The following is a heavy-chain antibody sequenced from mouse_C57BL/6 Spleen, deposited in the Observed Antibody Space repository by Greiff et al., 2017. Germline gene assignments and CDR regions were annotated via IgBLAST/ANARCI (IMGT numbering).Heavy chain of an antibody. J-gene: IGHJ2*01. V-gene: IGHV3-6*01. Sequence: EVQRVESGPGLVKPSQSLSLTCSVTGYSITSGYYWNWIRQFPGNKLEWMGYISYDGSNNYNPSLKNRISITRDTSKNQFFLKLNSVTTEDTATYYCARVFITTVVATEDLYCFDYWGQGTTLTVSS. CDR1: GYSITSGYY. CDR2: ISYDGSN. D-gene: IGHD1-1*01. CDR3: ARVFITTVVATEDLYCFDY.